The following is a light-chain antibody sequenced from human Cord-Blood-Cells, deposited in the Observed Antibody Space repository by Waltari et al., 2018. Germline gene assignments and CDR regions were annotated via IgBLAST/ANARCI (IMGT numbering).Light chain of an antibody. CDR1: SSDVGGYNY. CDR2: DVS. J-gene: IGLJ2*01. Sequence: QSALTQPASVSGSPGQSITISCTGTSSDVGGYNYVSWYQHHPGKAPTLRIYDVSKRPSGVSNRFSGSKSGTTASLTISVLQAENEADYYCSSYTSSSTVVFGGGTKLTVL. CDR3: SSYTSSSTVV. V-gene: IGLV2-14*03.